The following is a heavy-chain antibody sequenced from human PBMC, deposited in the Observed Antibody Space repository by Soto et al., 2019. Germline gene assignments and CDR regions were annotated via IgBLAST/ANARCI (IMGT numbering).Heavy chain of an antibody. V-gene: IGHV1-46*01. CDR2: IFPGGVNI. Sequence: ASVKVSCKAIGYSFTRHYMHWVRQAPGQGLEWMGTIFPGGVNIAYAQKLQGRVTMTTDTSTSTAYMELRSLRSDDTAVYYCARGVGSGTYYNQYNWFDPWGQGTLVTVSS. CDR3: ARGVGSGTYYNQYNWFDP. J-gene: IGHJ5*02. D-gene: IGHD3-10*01. CDR1: GYSFTRHY.